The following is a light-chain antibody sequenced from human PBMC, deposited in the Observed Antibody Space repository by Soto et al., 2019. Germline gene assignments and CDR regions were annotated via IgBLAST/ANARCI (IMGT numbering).Light chain of an antibody. V-gene: IGKV3-20*01. CDR3: RQYDSSPRT. CDR1: RSVSGSH. J-gene: IGKJ1*01. CDR2: GAS. Sequence: EIVLKQSPGTLSLSPGERVTLSCRASRSVSGSHLAWYQQKPGQAPRLLIYGASLRAVDVPDRFSGSGSGTNITLTISRLEPEDFAVYYCRQYDSSPRTFGQGTKVDIK.